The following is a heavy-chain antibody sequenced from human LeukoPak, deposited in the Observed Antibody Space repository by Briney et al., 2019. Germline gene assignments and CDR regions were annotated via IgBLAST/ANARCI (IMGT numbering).Heavy chain of an antibody. D-gene: IGHD4/OR15-4a*01. J-gene: IGHJ6*02. CDR3: GNQVLPGYFHYGIDV. CDR2: ITGRGGSS. Sequence: GRSLRLSCAASALTFTSYAMSSARHAPGKGLEWVSTITGRGGSSYYADSVKGRFTISRDNSKNTLCLQVNSLRAEDTAIYYCGNQVLPGYFHYGIDVWGQGTTVTVSS. CDR1: ALTFTSYA. V-gene: IGHV3-23*01.